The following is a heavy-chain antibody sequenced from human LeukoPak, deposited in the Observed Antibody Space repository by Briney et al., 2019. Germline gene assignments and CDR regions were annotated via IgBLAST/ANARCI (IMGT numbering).Heavy chain of an antibody. D-gene: IGHD3-3*01. CDR1: GFTFSSYS. V-gene: IGHV3-48*01. CDR2: ISSSSSTI. CDR3: AREGHGGNYYDFWSGYSSDAFDI. J-gene: IGHJ3*02. Sequence: GGSLRLSCAASGFTFSSYSMNWVRQAPGKRLEWVSYISSSSSTIYYADSVKGRFTISRDNAKNSLSLQMNSLRAEDTAVYYCAREGHGGNYYDFWSGYSSDAFDIWGQGTMVTVSS.